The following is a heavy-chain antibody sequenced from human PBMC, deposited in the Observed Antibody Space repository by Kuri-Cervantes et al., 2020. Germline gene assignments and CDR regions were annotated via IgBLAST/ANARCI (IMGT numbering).Heavy chain of an antibody. CDR1: GFTFSSSW. J-gene: IGHJ4*02. Sequence: GESLKISCAASGFTFSSSWMHWACQAPEKGLEWVADIKCDGSEKYYVDSVKGRLTISRDNVKNSLYLQMNSLRAEDTAVYYCARTYCSGGSCYDHFDYWGQGTLVTVSS. V-gene: IGHV3-52*01. D-gene: IGHD2-15*01. CDR2: IKCDGSEK. CDR3: ARTYCSGGSCYDHFDY.